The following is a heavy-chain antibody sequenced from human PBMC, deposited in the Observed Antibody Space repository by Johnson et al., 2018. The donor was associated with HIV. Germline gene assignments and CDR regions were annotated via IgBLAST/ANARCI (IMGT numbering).Heavy chain of an antibody. Sequence: VQLVESGGGLVQPGGSLRLSCAASGFTFRSYAMGWVRQAPGEGLEWVSVVSATGDSTYYADSVKGRFTISRDNSKNTLYLQRNSLSAEDTAVYYCARLKWELLDNDAFDIWGQGTMVTVSS. J-gene: IGHJ3*02. V-gene: IGHV3-23*04. CDR3: ARLKWELLDNDAFDI. D-gene: IGHD1-26*01. CDR1: GFTFRSYA. CDR2: VSATGDST.